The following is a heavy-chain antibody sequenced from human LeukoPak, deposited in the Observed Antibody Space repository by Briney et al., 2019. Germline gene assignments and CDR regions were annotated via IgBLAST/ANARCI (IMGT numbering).Heavy chain of an antibody. J-gene: IGHJ4*02. D-gene: IGHD1-26*01. CDR2: IRGSGSDT. CDR1: GFTFSSSA. V-gene: IGHV3-23*01. CDR3: AKGGSYAPLDY. Sequence: GGSLRLSCAASGFTFSSSAMTWVRQAPGKGLEWVSAIRGSGSDTIYTDSVKDRFTISRDNSKNTLYLQMNSLRAGDTAVYYCAKGGSYAPLDYWGQGTLVTVSS.